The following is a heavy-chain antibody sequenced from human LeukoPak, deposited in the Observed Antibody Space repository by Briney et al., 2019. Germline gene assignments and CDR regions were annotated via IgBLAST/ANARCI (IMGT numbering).Heavy chain of an antibody. Sequence: SETLSLTCSVSDDSITMYYWTWIRQPPGKGLEWIGYVDHTGSTNFNPSLNGRVSISRDTTKNLFSLRVRSVTAADTAVYFCARGRVSSSTWHSTYYNYFYMDVWGKGTTVTVSS. CDR1: DDSITMYY. CDR3: ARGRVSSSTWHSTYYNYFYMDV. D-gene: IGHD5-12*01. CDR2: VDHTGST. V-gene: IGHV4-59*01. J-gene: IGHJ6*03.